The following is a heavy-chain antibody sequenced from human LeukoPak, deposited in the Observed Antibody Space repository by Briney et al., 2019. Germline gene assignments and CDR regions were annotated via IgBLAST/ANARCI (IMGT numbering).Heavy chain of an antibody. CDR3: ARSRDTTNYYGMDV. V-gene: IGHV4-4*02. CDR2: IHPGGST. CDR1: VDSISSSKW. J-gene: IGHJ6*02. D-gene: IGHD1-26*01. Sequence: PSGTLSLTCAVSVDSISSSKWWSWVRQAPGKGLEWIGEIHPGGSTNYNPSLKSRVTISIDKPKNQFSLKMSSVTAADTAVYYCARSRDTTNYYGMDVWGQGTTVTVSS.